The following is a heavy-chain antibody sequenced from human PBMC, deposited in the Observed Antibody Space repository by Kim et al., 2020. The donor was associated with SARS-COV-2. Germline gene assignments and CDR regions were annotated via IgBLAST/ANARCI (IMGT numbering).Heavy chain of an antibody. V-gene: IGHV3-21*01. J-gene: IGHJ4*02. D-gene: IGHD6-13*01. CDR1: GFTFSSYS. CDR2: ISSSSSHI. CDR3: ASLLGPYSSSFGRFDY. Sequence: GGSLRLSCAASGFTFSSYSMNWVRQAPGKGLEWVSSISSSSSHIYYADSVKGRVTISRDNAKNSLYLQMNSLRAGDTAVYYCASLLGPYSSSFGRFDYWGQGTLVTVSS.